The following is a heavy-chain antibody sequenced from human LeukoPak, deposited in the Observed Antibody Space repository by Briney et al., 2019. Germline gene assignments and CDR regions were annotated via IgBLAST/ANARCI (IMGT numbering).Heavy chain of an antibody. V-gene: IGHV3-7*04. CDR3: ARARIDY. D-gene: IGHD1-14*01. CDR2: IKDDGSEK. J-gene: IGHJ4*02. CDR1: GFTFSSYW. Sequence: GGSLRLSCVGSGFTFSSYWMTRVRQAPGKGLEWVANIKDDGSEKYSVDSVKGRFTISRDNAKNLLYLQMGSLRAEDTAVYYCARARIDYWGQGTLVTVSS.